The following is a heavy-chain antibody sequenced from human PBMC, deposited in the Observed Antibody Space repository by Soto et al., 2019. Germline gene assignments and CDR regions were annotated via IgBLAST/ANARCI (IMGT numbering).Heavy chain of an antibody. CDR3: VSVVAIPGYPDN. CDR1: GGTFSSYA. J-gene: IGHJ4*02. CDR2: IVPIVDTS. Sequence: QVQLVQSGAEVRQPASSVKVSCKTSGGTFSSYAISWVRQAPGQGLEWMGGIVPIVDTSTYAQKFQGRVTITADESTSTVYMELGSLRSDDTAVYYCVSVVAIPGYPDNWGQGTLVTVSS. D-gene: IGHD5-12*01. V-gene: IGHV1-69*12.